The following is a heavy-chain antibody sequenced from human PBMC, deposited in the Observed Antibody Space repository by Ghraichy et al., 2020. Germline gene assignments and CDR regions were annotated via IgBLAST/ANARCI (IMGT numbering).Heavy chain of an antibody. CDR2: ISSSSSYI. V-gene: IGHV3-21*01. CDR3: ARDLSAYCGGDCYGQGGWSDAFDI. J-gene: IGHJ3*02. Sequence: GGSLRLSCAASGFTFSSYSMNWVRQAPGKGLEWVSSISSSSSYIYYADSVKGRFTISRDNAKNSLYLQMNSLRAEDTAVYYCARDLSAYCGGDCYGQGGWSDAFDIWGQGTMVTVSS. D-gene: IGHD2-21*02. CDR1: GFTFSSYS.